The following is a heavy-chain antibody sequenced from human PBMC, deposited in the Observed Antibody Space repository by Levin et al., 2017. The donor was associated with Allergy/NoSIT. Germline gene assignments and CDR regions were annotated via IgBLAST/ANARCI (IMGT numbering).Heavy chain of an antibody. CDR3: ARVDTTDFDY. J-gene: IGHJ4*02. D-gene: IGHD1-14*01. CDR2: INPGDSET. V-gene: IGHV5-51*01. Sequence: GGSLRLSCKGSGYSFSTYWIAWVRQMPGKGLEWMGIINPGDSETSYSPSFLGQVTISVDKSTTTAYLHWTSLKASDTAIYYCARVDTTDFDYWGQGTLITVSS. CDR1: GYSFSTYW.